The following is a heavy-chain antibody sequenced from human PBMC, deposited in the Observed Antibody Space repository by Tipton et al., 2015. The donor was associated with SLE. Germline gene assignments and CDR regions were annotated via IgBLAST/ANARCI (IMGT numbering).Heavy chain of an antibody. J-gene: IGHJ5*02. CDR3: ARGIAAAVNWFDP. D-gene: IGHD6-13*01. CDR2: IYTSGST. Sequence: TLSLTCTVSGGSISSYYWSWIRQPPGKGLEWIGYIYTSGSTNYNPSLKSRVTMSVDTSKNQFSLKLSSVTAADTAVYYCARGIAAAVNWFDPWGQGTLVTVSS. V-gene: IGHV4-4*08. CDR1: GGSISSYY.